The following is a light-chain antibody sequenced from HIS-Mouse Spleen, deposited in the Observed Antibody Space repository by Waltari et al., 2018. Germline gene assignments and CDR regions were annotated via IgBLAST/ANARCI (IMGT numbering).Light chain of an antibody. J-gene: IGLJ2*01. CDR1: STSVGGYNH. CDR2: DVS. CDR3: CSYAGSYTLV. V-gene: IGLV2-11*02. Sequence: QSALTQPRSVSGSPGLSVTLSCTGTSTSVGGYNHVFWYQQHPAKAPKLMIYDVSNRPSGVPDRFSGSKSGNTASLTISGLQAEDEADYYCCSYAGSYTLVFGGGTKLTVL.